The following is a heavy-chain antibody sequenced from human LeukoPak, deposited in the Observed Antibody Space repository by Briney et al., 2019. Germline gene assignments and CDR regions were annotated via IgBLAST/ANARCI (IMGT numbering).Heavy chain of an antibody. J-gene: IGHJ6*03. Sequence: GGSLRLSCAASGFTFSSYWMSWVRQAPGKGLEWVANIKQDGSEKYYVDSVKGRFTISRDNAKNSLYLQMNSLRAEDTAVYYCARDRTVLVVVAATRNYYYYMDVWGKGTTVTVSS. CDR2: IKQDGSEK. CDR1: GFTFSSYW. D-gene: IGHD2-15*01. CDR3: ARDRTVLVVVAATRNYYYYMDV. V-gene: IGHV3-7*01.